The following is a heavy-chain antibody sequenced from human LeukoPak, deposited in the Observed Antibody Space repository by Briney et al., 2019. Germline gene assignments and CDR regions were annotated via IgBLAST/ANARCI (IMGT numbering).Heavy chain of an antibody. CDR1: GFTFSSYS. D-gene: IGHD6-19*01. V-gene: IGHV3-21*01. CDR2: ISSSGAYI. CDR3: TRDGESSGWYSAC. Sequence: GGSLRLSCAASGFTFSSYSMNWVRQAPGKGVQWVSSISSSGAYIFYADSVQGGFTISRDKAKNSLYLQMNSLRAEDTAVYYCTRDGESSGWYSACWGQGTLVTVSS. J-gene: IGHJ4*02.